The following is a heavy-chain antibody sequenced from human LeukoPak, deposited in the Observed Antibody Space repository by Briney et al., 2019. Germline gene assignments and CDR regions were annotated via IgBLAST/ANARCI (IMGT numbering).Heavy chain of an antibody. CDR1: GFIFSSYA. CDR2: MSGNGDKT. J-gene: IGHJ6*02. D-gene: IGHD4-17*01. CDR3: ARASRGDSTYYGMDV. V-gene: IGHV3-64*01. Sequence: GGSLRLSCAASGFIFSSYAMFWVRQAPGKGLEYVSAMSGNGDKTFYASSVKGRFTISRDNSKNTLYIQMNSLRAEDTAVYYCARASRGDSTYYGMDVWGQGTTVTVSS.